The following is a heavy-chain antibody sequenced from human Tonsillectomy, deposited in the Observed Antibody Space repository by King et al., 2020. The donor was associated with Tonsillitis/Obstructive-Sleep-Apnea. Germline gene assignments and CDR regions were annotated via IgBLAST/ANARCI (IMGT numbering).Heavy chain of an antibody. J-gene: IGHJ6*02. V-gene: IGHV4-34*01. D-gene: IGHD3-16*01. Sequence: VQLQQWGAGLLKPSETLSLTCTVYGGSFSGYYWSWIRQPPGKGLEWIGEIDHSGSTNYNPSLKSRVTISVETSNNQFSLKLSSVTAADTAVYYCARLGDYYYYGMDVWGQGTTVTVSS. CDR3: ARLGDYYYYGMDV. CDR1: GGSFSGYY. CDR2: IDHSGST.